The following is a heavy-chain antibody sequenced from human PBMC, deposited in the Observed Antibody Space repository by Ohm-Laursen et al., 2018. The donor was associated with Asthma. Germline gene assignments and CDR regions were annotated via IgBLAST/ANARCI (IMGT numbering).Heavy chain of an antibody. CDR3: AKDIPGALRSFDY. CDR2: ISYDERSA. Sequence: SLRLSCTASGFTFSSFAIHWVRQPPGKGLEWVAVISYDERSAFYSDSVKGRFTISRDNSKNTLYLQMNSLRAEDTAVYYCAKDIPGALRSFDYWGQGTLVTVSS. V-gene: IGHV3-30*04. J-gene: IGHJ4*02. CDR1: GFTFSSFA. D-gene: IGHD2-21*01.